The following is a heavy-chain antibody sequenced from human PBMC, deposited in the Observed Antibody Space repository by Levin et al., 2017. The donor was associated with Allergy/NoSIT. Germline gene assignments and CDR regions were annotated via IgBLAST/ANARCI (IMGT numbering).Heavy chain of an antibody. CDR3: ARDIGGEILGYYYMDV. Sequence: GGSLRLSCAASGFTFSDYYMSWIRQAPGKGLEWVSYISSSGSTIYYADSVKGRFTISRDNAKNSLYLQMNSLRAEETAVYYWARDIGGEILGYYYMDVWGKGTTVTVSS. J-gene: IGHJ6*03. CDR2: ISSSGSTI. D-gene: IGHD3-10*01. CDR1: GFTFSDYY. V-gene: IGHV3-11*01.